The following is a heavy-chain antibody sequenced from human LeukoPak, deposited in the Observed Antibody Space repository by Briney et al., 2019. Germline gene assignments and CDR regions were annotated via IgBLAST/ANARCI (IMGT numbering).Heavy chain of an antibody. V-gene: IGHV3-48*04. J-gene: IGHJ3*01. D-gene: IGHD1-26*01. Sequence: GGSLRLSCAASGFTFSNYSINWVRQAPGKGLEWVSYINGSGSIIFYADSVKGRFTISRDNAKNSLSLQMNSLRAEDTAVYYCGRDFGLSGTKRSSDLWGQGTMVTVSS. CDR3: GRDFGLSGTKRSSDL. CDR1: GFTFSNYS. CDR2: INGSGSII.